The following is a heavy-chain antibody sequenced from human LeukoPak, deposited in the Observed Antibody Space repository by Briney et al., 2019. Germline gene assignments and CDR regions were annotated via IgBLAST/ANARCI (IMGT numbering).Heavy chain of an antibody. CDR2: IVGAGGIT. D-gene: IGHD4-23*01. V-gene: IGHV3-23*01. J-gene: IGHJ3*02. CDR3: AKSYGGNSHDASDI. CDR1: GFTFSSYA. Sequence: GGSLRLSCAASGFTFSSYAMNWVRQAPGKGLEWVSAIVGAGGITYYADSVKGRFTISRDNSKNTLYLQMNSLRAEDTAVYYCAKSYGGNSHDASDIWGQGTLVTVSS.